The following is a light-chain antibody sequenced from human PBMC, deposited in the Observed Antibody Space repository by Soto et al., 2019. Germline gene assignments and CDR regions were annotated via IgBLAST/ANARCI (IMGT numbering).Light chain of an antibody. CDR2: GAS. Sequence: EIVMTQSPATLSVSPGERATLSCRASQSVSSNLVWYQQKPVQAPRLLIYGASTRATGIPARFSGSGSGTEFTLTISSLQSEDFAVYYCQHYNNCPLPYTFGQGTKLEIK. CDR1: QSVSSN. J-gene: IGKJ2*01. CDR3: QHYNNCPLPYT. V-gene: IGKV3-15*01.